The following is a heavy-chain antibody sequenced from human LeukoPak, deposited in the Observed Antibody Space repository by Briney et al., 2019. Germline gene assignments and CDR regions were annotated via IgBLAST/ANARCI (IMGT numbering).Heavy chain of an antibody. CDR2: INHSGST. CDR1: GGSFSGYY. CDR3: ARHTYYYGSGSYYKLRYFDY. Sequence: SETLSLTCAVYGGSFSGYYWSWIRQPPGKGLEWIGEINHSGSTNYNPSLKSRVTISVDTSKNQFSPKLSSVTAADTAVYYCARHTYYYGSGSYYKLRYFDYWGQGTLVTVSS. J-gene: IGHJ4*02. V-gene: IGHV4-34*01. D-gene: IGHD3-10*01.